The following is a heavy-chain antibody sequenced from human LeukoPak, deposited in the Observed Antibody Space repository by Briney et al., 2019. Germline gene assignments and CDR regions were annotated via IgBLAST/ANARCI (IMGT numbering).Heavy chain of an antibody. CDR1: GFTFSSYE. Sequence: GGSLRLSCAASGFTFSSYEMNWVRQAPGKGLEWVSYISSSGSTIYYADSVKGRFTISRDNAKNSPYLQMNSLRAEDTAVYYCARDILTAYYSGYYYYYGMDVWGQGTTVTVSS. CDR2: ISSSGSTI. J-gene: IGHJ6*02. D-gene: IGHD3-9*01. CDR3: ARDILTAYYSGYYYYYGMDV. V-gene: IGHV3-48*03.